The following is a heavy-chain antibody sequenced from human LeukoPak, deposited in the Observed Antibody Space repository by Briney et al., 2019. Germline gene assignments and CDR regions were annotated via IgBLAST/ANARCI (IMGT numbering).Heavy chain of an antibody. CDR2: IYYSGST. D-gene: IGHD3-10*01. V-gene: IGHV4-39*01. Sequence: SEILSLTCTVSGGSISSSSYYWGWIRQPPGRGLEWIGSIYYSGSTYYNPSLKSRVTISVDTSKNQFSLKLSSVTAADTAVYYCARHRFGELLHFVLWGRGTRLTVSS. CDR1: GGSISSSSYY. CDR3: ARHRFGELLHFVL. J-gene: IGHJ2*01.